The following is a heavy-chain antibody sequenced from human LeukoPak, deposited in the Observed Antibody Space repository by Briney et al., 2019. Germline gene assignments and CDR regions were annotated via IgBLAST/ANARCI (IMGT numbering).Heavy chain of an antibody. CDR3: ARDPGIVVVPVAIYYYYYMDV. V-gene: IGHV1-2*02. D-gene: IGHD2-2*01. CDR1: RYTFTGYY. J-gene: IGHJ6*03. Sequence: GASVKVSCKASRYTFTGYYMHWVRQAPGQGLEWMGWINPNSGGTNYAQKFQGRVTMTRDTSISTAYMELSRLRSDDTAVYYCARDPGIVVVPVAIYYYYYMDVWGKGTTVTVSS. CDR2: INPNSGGT.